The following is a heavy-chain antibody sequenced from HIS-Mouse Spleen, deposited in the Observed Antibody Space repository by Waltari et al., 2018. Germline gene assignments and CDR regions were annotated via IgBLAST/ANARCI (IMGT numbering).Heavy chain of an antibody. CDR2: INMDGSRK. CDR3: ARDLELDAFDI. D-gene: IGHD1-1*01. J-gene: IGHJ3*02. V-gene: IGHV3-74*01. Sequence: EVQLVESGGGLVQPGGSLRLSCAASGFTFSSYWMHWVRQAPGKGLVWGSRINMDGSRKSYAASVKGRFTISRDNAKNTLYLQMNSLRAEDTAVYYCARDLELDAFDIWGQGTMVTVSS. CDR1: GFTFSSYW.